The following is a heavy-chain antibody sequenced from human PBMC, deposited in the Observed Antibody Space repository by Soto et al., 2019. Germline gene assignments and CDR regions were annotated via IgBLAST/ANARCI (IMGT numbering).Heavy chain of an antibody. D-gene: IGHD3-10*01. V-gene: IGHV4-39*02. Sequence: SETLSLTCAVSGGSISSADYYWGWIRQPPGKGLEWIGSIYYSGTTYQKPSLKSRVTISVDTSKNQFSLKLSSVTAADTAVYYCAREFTGFGKFDYWGQGTLVTVSS. J-gene: IGHJ4*02. CDR1: GGSISSADYY. CDR3: AREFTGFGKFDY. CDR2: IYYSGTT.